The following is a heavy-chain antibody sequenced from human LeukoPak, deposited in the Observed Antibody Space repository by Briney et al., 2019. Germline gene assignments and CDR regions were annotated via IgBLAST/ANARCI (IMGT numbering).Heavy chain of an antibody. V-gene: IGHV3-23*01. CDR3: ARRRNPYYYYYGMDV. Sequence: PGGSLRLSCAASGFTFSSYAMSWVRQAPGKGLEWVSAISGSGGSTYYADSVKGRFTISRDNSKNTLYLQMNSLRAEDTAVYYCARRRNPYYYYYGMDVWGQGTTVTVSS. CDR1: GFTFSSYA. CDR2: ISGSGGST. J-gene: IGHJ6*02.